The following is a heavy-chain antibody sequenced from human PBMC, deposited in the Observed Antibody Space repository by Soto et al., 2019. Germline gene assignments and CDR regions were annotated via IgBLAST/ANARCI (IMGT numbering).Heavy chain of an antibody. D-gene: IGHD5-12*01. CDR2: IYYSGST. CDR3: ARTKLVATIPLASYYFDY. Sequence: QVQLQESGPGLVKPSQTLSLTCTVSGGSISSGGYYWSWIRQHPGKGLEWIGYIYYSGSTYYNPSLKSRVTISVDTSKNQFSLKLSSVTAADTAVYYCARTKLVATIPLASYYFDYWGQGTLVTVSS. V-gene: IGHV4-31*03. CDR1: GGSISSGGYY. J-gene: IGHJ4*02.